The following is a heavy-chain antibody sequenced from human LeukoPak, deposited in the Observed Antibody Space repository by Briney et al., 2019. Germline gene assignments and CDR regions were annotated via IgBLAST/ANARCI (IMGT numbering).Heavy chain of an antibody. CDR1: GFTFSSYA. Sequence: GGSLRLSCAASGFTFSSYAMHWVRQAPGKGLEWVAVISYDGSNKYYADSVKGRFAISRDNSKNTLYLQMNSLRAEDTAVYYCAELGITMIGGVWGKGTTVTISS. CDR3: AELGITMIGGV. J-gene: IGHJ6*04. D-gene: IGHD3-10*02. V-gene: IGHV3-30*09. CDR2: ISYDGSNK.